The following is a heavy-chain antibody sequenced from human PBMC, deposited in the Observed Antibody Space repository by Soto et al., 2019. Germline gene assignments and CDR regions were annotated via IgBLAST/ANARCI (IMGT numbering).Heavy chain of an antibody. D-gene: IGHD2-15*01. CDR3: VAIVCSGGSCYFSSNWFDP. Sequence: SVKVYCKASGGTFSSYAISWVRQAPGQGLVWMGGIIPIFGTANYAHKFQGRVTITADESTSTAYMELSSLRSEDTAVYYCVAIVCSGGSCYFSSNWFDPWGQGTLVTVSS. V-gene: IGHV1-69*13. J-gene: IGHJ5*02. CDR1: GGTFSSYA. CDR2: IIPIFGTA.